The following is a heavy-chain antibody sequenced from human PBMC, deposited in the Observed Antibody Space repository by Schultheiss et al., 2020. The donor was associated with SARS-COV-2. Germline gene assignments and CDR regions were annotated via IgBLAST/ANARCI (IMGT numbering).Heavy chain of an antibody. Sequence: GGSLRLSCAASGFTFSSYAMSWVRQAPGKGLEWVAVISYDGSNKYYADSVKGRFTISRDNSKNTLYLQMNSLRAEDTAVYYCARAVAGTHYYGMDVWGQGTTVTVSS. CDR3: ARAVAGTHYYGMDV. CDR1: GFTFSSYA. D-gene: IGHD6-19*01. V-gene: IGHV3-30*03. CDR2: ISYDGSNK. J-gene: IGHJ6*02.